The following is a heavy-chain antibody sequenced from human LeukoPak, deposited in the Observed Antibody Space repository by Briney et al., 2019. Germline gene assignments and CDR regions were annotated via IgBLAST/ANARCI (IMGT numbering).Heavy chain of an antibody. Sequence: ASVKVSCKASGYTFTSYGISWVRQAPGQGLEWMGWISAYNGNTNYAQKLQGRVTMTEDTSTDTAYMELSSLGSEDTAVYYCATGVRDYYDSSGYYTGYFQHWGQGTLVTVSS. CDR2: ISAYNGNT. J-gene: IGHJ1*01. CDR1: GYTFTSYG. V-gene: IGHV1-18*01. D-gene: IGHD3-22*01. CDR3: ATGVRDYYDSSGYYTGYFQH.